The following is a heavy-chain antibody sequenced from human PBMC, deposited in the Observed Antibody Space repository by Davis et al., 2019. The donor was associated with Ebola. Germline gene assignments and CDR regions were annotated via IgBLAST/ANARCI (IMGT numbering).Heavy chain of an antibody. CDR3: ARVYYYYYGMDV. CDR2: IYSGGST. V-gene: IGHV3-66*01. CDR1: GFTVSSNY. Sequence: PGGSLRLSCAASGFTVSSNYMSWVRQAPGKGLEWVSVIYSGGSTYYADSVKGRFTISRDNSKNTLYLQMNSLRAEDTAVYYCARVYYYYYGMDVWGQGTLVTVSS. J-gene: IGHJ6*02.